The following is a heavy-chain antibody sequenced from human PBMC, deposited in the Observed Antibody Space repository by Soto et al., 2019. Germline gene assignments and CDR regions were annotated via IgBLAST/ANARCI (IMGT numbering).Heavy chain of an antibody. V-gene: IGHV4-30-2*01. J-gene: IGHJ4*02. Sequence: PSETLSLTCAVSGGSIGSGGYSWSWIRQPPGKGLEWIGYIYHSGSTYYNPSLKSRVTISVDRSKNQFSLKLSSVTAADTAVYYCARSGYSYGSTLFDYWGQGTLVTVSS. CDR2: IYHSGST. CDR3: ARSGYSYGSTLFDY. D-gene: IGHD5-18*01. CDR1: GGSIGSGGYS.